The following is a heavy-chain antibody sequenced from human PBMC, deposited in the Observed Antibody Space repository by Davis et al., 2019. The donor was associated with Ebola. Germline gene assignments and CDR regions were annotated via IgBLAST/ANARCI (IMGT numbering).Heavy chain of an antibody. J-gene: IGHJ4*02. CDR1: GGSSSGYY. Sequence: SETLSLTCAVYGGSSSGYYCRRVCYHQGHGLSWIGEIYHSGSTNYTPSAKSRVTISVDTSKNQFSLNLNSVTAADTAVYYCARDGDYIWGSWHQYFAYWGQGKGVTVS. D-gene: IGHD3-16*01. CDR2: IYHSGST. V-gene: IGHV4-34*01. CDR3: ARDGDYIWGSWHQYFAY.